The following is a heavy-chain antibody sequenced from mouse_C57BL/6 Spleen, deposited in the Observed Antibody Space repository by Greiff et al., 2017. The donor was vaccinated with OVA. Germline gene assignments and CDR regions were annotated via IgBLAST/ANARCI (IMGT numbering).Heavy chain of an antibody. J-gene: IGHJ1*03. CDR2: IRNKANNHAT. Sequence: EVKVVESGGGLVQPGGSMKLSCAASGFTFSDAWMDWVRQSPEKGLEWVAEIRNKANNHATYYAESVKGRFTISRDDSKSSVYLQMNSLRAEDTGTYYCTRSYYGSSYGGYFDVWGTGTTVTVSS. V-gene: IGHV6-6*01. D-gene: IGHD1-1*01. CDR3: TRSYYGSSYGGYFDV. CDR1: GFTFSDAW.